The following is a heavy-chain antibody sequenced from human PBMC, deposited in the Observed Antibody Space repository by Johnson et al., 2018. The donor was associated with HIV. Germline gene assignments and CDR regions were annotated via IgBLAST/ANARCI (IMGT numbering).Heavy chain of an antibody. Sequence: QVQLVESGGGVVQPGRSLRLSCAASGFTFSSYGMHWVRQAPGKGLEWVAFIRYDGSNKYYADSVKGRVTISRDNSKNTLYLQMNSLRAEDTAVYYCATIRVIPSRVNDAFDIWGQGTMVTVSS. D-gene: IGHD3-16*02. V-gene: IGHV3-30*02. J-gene: IGHJ3*02. CDR2: IRYDGSNK. CDR3: ATIRVIPSRVNDAFDI. CDR1: GFTFSSYG.